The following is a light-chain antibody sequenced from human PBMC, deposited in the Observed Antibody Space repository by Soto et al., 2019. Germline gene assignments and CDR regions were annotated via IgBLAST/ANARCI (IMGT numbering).Light chain of an antibody. J-gene: IGKJ1*01. Sequence: EVVLTQSPGTLSLSPGERATLSCRASQSVADSYLAWYQQKPGRAPRLLFYAATRRATGIPDRFSGSGSGTDFTLTISRLEPEDYAVYYCQQYGHSLWTFGQGTKVEIK. V-gene: IGKV3-20*01. CDR1: QSVADSY. CDR3: QQYGHSLWT. CDR2: AAT.